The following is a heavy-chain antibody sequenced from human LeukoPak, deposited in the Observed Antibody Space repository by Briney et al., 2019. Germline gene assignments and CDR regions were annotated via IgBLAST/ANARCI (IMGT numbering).Heavy chain of an antibody. J-gene: IGHJ6*02. CDR2: ISYDGSNK. D-gene: IGHD6-13*01. CDR1: GFTFSSYG. Sequence: PGRSLRLSCAASGFTFSSYGMHWVRQAPGTGLEWVAVISYDGSNKYYADSVKGRFTISRDNSKNTLYLQMNSLRAEDTAVYYCAKDSSSWYSYWDYGMDVWGQGTTVTVSS. CDR3: AKDSSSWYSYWDYGMDV. V-gene: IGHV3-30*18.